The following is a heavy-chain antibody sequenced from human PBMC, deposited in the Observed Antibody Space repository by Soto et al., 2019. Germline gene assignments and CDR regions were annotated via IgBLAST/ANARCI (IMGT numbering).Heavy chain of an antibody. D-gene: IGHD1-26*01. CDR2: ISWNSGSI. Sequence: SLRLSCAASGFTFDDYAMHWVRQAPGKGLEWVSGISWNSGSIGYADSVKGRFTISRDNAKNSLYLQMNSLRAEDTALYYCAKDSGSYYYYGMDVWGQGTTVTVSS. V-gene: IGHV3-9*01. CDR1: GFTFDDYA. J-gene: IGHJ6*02. CDR3: AKDSGSYYYYGMDV.